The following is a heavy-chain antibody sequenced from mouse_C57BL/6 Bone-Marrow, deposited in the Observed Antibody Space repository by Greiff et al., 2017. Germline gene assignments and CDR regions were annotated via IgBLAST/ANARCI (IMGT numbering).Heavy chain of an antibody. V-gene: IGHV1-55*01. CDR2: IYPGSGST. Sequence: QVQLQQPGAELVKPGASVKMSCKASGYTFTSYWITWVKQRPGQGLEWIGDIYPGSGSTNYNEKLQSKATLTVDTSSSTAYMQLSSLTSEDSAVYDCARGLLRDGYFDVWGTGTTVTGSS. D-gene: IGHD1-1*01. J-gene: IGHJ1*03. CDR1: GYTFTSYW. CDR3: ARGLLRDGYFDV.